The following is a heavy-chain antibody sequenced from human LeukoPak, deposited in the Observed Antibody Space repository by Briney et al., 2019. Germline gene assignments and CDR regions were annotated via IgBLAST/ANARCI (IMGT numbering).Heavy chain of an antibody. D-gene: IGHD2-2*02. CDR3: AKVVPCSSTSCYRYFDY. J-gene: IGHJ4*02. CDR1: GFTFSSYG. CDR2: IRYDGSNK. Sequence: PGGSLRLSCAASGFTFSSYGMHWVRQAPGKGLGWVAFIRYDGSNKYYADSVKGRFTISRDNSKNTLYLQMNSLRAEDTAVYYCAKVVPCSSTSCYRYFDYWGQGTLLTVSS. V-gene: IGHV3-30*02.